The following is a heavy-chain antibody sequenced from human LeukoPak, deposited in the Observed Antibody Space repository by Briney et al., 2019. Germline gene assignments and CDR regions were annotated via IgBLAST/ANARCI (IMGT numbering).Heavy chain of an antibody. CDR2: ISASGHYT. CDR3: ASDGSWGDYSFYSYIYV. Sequence: PGGSLRLSCEVSGFTFGNYAMSWVRQTPGKGLEWISGISASGHYTYNTESLKGRFTISRDNFKNTMYLQMSNLRVEDTALYYCASDGSWGDYSFYSYIYVWGKGTPVTVSS. J-gene: IGHJ6*03. CDR1: GFTFGNYA. V-gene: IGHV3-23*01. D-gene: IGHD3-16*01.